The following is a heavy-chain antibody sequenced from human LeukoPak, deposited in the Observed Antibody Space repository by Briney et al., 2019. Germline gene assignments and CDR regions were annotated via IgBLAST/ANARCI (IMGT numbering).Heavy chain of an antibody. D-gene: IGHD3-3*01. CDR3: ARDGQYYDFWSGAYNRFDP. Sequence: ASVKVSCKASGGTFSSYAISWVRQAPGQGLEWMGGIIPIFGTANYAQKFQGRVTITAEESTSTAYMELSSLRSEDTAVYYCARDGQYYDFWSGAYNRFDPWGQGTLVTVSS. CDR2: IIPIFGTA. J-gene: IGHJ5*02. V-gene: IGHV1-69*13. CDR1: GGTFSSYA.